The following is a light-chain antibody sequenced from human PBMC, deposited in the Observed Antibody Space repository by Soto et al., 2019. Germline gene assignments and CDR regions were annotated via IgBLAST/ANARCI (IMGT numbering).Light chain of an antibody. J-gene: IGKJ4*01. CDR1: QAIPNS. CDR2: DAS. V-gene: IGKV1-33*01. Sequence: DIQMTQSPSSLSASVGDRVTITCQASQAIPNSLNWYQQKPGKTPKLLLYDASNLKTGVPSRFSGSGSGTDFTFTISSLQPEDIATYYCQQYDNLPLTFGGGTKVEIK. CDR3: QQYDNLPLT.